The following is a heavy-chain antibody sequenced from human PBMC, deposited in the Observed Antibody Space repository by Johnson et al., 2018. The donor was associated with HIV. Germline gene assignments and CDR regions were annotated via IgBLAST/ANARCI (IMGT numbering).Heavy chain of an antibody. Sequence: QVQLVESGGGLVKPGGSLRLSCAAPGLTFSDYYMTWIRQAPGKGLEWVSYISSSGSTMYYADSVKGRFSISRDNSKNTLYLQMNSLRAEDTAVYYCAKDVLFQFVGGLDAFDIWGQGTMVTVSS. CDR1: GLTFSDYY. V-gene: IGHV3-11*04. CDR3: AKDVLFQFVGGLDAFDI. D-gene: IGHD6-6*01. J-gene: IGHJ3*02. CDR2: ISSSGSTM.